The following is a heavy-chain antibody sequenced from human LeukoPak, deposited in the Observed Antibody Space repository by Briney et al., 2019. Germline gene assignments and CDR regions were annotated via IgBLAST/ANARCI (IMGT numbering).Heavy chain of an antibody. V-gene: IGHV3-7*01. Sequence: GGSLRLSCITSGFNFRRYNMAWVRQAPGKGLEWLATFAWDESAIEYTDSVRGRFTISRDNAKNSVHLQVTGLRAEDTAVYFCVTEYWYRFDYWGQGLLVTVSS. D-gene: IGHD6-13*01. J-gene: IGHJ4*02. CDR3: VTEYWYRFDY. CDR1: GFNFRRYN. CDR2: FAWDESAI.